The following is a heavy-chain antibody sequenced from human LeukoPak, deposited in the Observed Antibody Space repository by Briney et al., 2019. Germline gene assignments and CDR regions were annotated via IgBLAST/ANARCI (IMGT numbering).Heavy chain of an antibody. CDR3: AKIVTSTSTY. V-gene: IGHV3-23*01. Sequence: GGSLRLSCAASGFTFSSYAICWVRQAPGKGLEWVSSISGSGAYIYYADSVKGRFTISRDNSKNTLYLQMNSLRAEDTAVYYCAKIVTSTSTYWGQGTLVTVSS. J-gene: IGHJ4*02. D-gene: IGHD2-2*01. CDR1: GFTFSSYA. CDR2: ISGSGAYI.